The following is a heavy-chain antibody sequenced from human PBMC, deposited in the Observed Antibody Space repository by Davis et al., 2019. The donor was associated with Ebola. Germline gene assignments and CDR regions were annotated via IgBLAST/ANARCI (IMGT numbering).Heavy chain of an antibody. D-gene: IGHD3-22*01. CDR1: GGSISSYY. Sequence: PSETLSLTCTVSGGSISSYYWSWIRQPPGKGLEWIGYIYYSGSTNYNPSLKSRVTISVDTSKNQFSLKLSSVTAADTAVYYCARLRYDSSGYWGYYFDYWGQGTLVTVSS. J-gene: IGHJ4*02. V-gene: IGHV4-59*08. CDR3: ARLRYDSSGYWGYYFDY. CDR2: IYYSGST.